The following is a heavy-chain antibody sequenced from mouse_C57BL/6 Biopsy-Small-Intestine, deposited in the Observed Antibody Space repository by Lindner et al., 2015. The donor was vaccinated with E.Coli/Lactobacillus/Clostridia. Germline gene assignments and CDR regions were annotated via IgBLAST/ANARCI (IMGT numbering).Heavy chain of an antibody. CDR1: GYTLNRSW. CDR3: ARGGTRPSLGLDY. Sequence: VQLQESGPELVKPGASVKISCKASGYTLNRSWMNWVKQRPGKGLEWIGWIYPGDGDTNYNGKFKGKATLTADTSSSTAYMQLSSLTSEDSAVYFCARGGTRPSLGLDYWGQGTTLTVSS. V-gene: IGHV1-80*01. CDR2: IYPGDGDT. J-gene: IGHJ2*01. D-gene: IGHD4-1*01.